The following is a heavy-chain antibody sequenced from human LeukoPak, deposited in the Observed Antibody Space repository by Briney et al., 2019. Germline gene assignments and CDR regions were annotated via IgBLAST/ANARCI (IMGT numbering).Heavy chain of an antibody. CDR1: GGSVSRSPYY. CDR3: ARGVRGYSGYGSWSDYYYYYMDV. D-gene: IGHD5-12*01. V-gene: IGHV4-39*07. CDR2: IYYSGST. J-gene: IGHJ6*03. Sequence: PSETLSLTCTVSGGSVSRSPYYWGWIRQPPGKGLEWIGNIYYSGSTYYNPSLKSRDTISVDTSKNQFSLKLSSVTAADTAVYYCARGVRGYSGYGSWSDYYYYYMDVWGKGTTVTVSS.